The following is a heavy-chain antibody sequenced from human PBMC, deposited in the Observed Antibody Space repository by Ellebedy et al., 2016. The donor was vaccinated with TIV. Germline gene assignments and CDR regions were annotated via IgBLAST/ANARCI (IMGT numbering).Heavy chain of an antibody. CDR3: ARYIDTFSGHGRTEDTFDF. J-gene: IGHJ3*01. Sequence: SGPTLVKPTQTLTLTCTFSGFSLTTGGVGVGWIRQPPGKALEWLSLIFWKDDTYYNPSLRGRLTITKDTSKNQVVLTMTNMDPVDTGTYYCARYIDTFSGHGRTEDTFDFWGQGTMVAVSS. CDR1: GFSLTTGGVG. D-gene: IGHD5-12*01. CDR2: IFWKDDT. V-gene: IGHV2-5*01.